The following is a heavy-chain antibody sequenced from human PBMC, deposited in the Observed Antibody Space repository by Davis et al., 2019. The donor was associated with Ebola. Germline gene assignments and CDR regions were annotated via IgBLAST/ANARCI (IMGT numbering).Heavy chain of an antibody. Sequence: MPSETLSLTCAISGGSISVYYWSWIRQPPGKGLEWIGYIYYSGNTGSNPSLKSRVTISLDTPKNQFSLKVTSVTAADTAVYYCAGASYSSSWFFDSWGQGTLVTVSS. J-gene: IGHJ4*02. CDR1: GGSISVYY. CDR3: AGASYSSSWFFDS. CDR2: IYYSGNT. D-gene: IGHD6-13*01. V-gene: IGHV4-59*01.